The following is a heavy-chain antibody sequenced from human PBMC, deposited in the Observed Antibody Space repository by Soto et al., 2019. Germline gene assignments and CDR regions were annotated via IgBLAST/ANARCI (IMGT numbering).Heavy chain of an antibody. CDR3: ARAAMGGSSWPFDY. CDR2: IYHSGST. Sequence: SETLSLTCAVSGGSISSSNWWRWVRQPPGKGLEWIGEIYHSGSTNYNPSLKSRVTISVDKSKNQFSLKLSSVTAADTAVYYCARAAMGGSSWPFDYWGQGTLVTVSS. CDR1: GGSISSSNW. D-gene: IGHD6-13*01. V-gene: IGHV4-4*02. J-gene: IGHJ4*02.